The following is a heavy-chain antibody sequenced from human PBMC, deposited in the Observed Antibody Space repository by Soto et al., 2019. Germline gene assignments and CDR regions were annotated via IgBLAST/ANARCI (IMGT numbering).Heavy chain of an antibody. CDR2: IYPGDSDT. J-gene: IGHJ5*02. D-gene: IGHD5-18*01. CDR3: ARGGYSYGYRKNWFDP. V-gene: IGHV5-51*01. CDR1: GYSFTSYW. Sequence: PGESLEISCKGSGYSFTSYWIGWVRQMPGKGLEWMGIIYPGDSDTRYSPSFQGQVTISADKSISTAYLQWSSLKASDTAMYYCARGGYSYGYRKNWFDPWGQGTLVTVSS.